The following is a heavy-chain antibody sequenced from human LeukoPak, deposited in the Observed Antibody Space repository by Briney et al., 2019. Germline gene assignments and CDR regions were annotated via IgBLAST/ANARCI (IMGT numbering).Heavy chain of an antibody. J-gene: IGHJ4*02. CDR3: GRSAGFVHFDH. V-gene: IGHV4-4*07. Sequence: SETLSLTCTVSGGSITNYYYNWIRQPAGKGLEWIGRISSSGNTDDNPSLKSRVTMSVDTSKNQFSLKLRSVTAADTAVYYCGRSAGFVHFDHWGQGTLVTVTS. CDR2: ISSSGNT. D-gene: IGHD3-16*01. CDR1: GGSITNYY.